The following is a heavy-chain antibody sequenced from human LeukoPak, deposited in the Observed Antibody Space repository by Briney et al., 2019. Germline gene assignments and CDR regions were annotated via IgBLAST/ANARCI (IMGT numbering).Heavy chain of an antibody. CDR3: ARARASGRSGFDY. Sequence: PGGSLRLSCAASGFTFSSYSINWVRQAPGKGLEWVSSISSSSSYISYADSVKGRFTISRDNAKNSLYLQMNSLRDEDTAVYYCARARASGRSGFDYWGQGTLVTVSS. V-gene: IGHV3-21*01. CDR1: GFTFSSYS. D-gene: IGHD2-15*01. CDR2: ISSSSSYI. J-gene: IGHJ4*02.